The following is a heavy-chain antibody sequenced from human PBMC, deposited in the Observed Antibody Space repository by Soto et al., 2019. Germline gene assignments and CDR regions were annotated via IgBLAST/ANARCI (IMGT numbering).Heavy chain of an antibody. D-gene: IGHD6-13*01. CDR2: IHSSGST. CDR3: ARDKGVAAAGITWFDP. Sequence: ETLSLTCTVSGASMNSYHWSWIRQPAGKGLEWIGHIHSSGSTNYNPSLKSRVTMSVDTSKNQFSLRLMSLTAADTAVYYCARDKGVAAAGITWFDPWGQGSLVTVSS. CDR1: GASMNSYH. J-gene: IGHJ5*02. V-gene: IGHV4-4*07.